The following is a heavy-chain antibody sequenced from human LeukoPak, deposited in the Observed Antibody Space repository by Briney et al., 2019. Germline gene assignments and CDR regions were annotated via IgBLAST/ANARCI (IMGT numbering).Heavy chain of an antibody. Sequence: GGSLRLSCAASGIIFSSHAISWVRQAPGKGLEWVSAISGSGGTTYYADSVKGRSTISRDNSKNTLSLQMNSLRAEDTAVYYCAKEDTTDMTPLLDYWGQGTLVTVSS. CDR2: ISGSGGTT. V-gene: IGHV3-23*01. CDR1: GIIFSSHA. D-gene: IGHD1-1*01. CDR3: AKEDTTDMTPLLDY. J-gene: IGHJ4*02.